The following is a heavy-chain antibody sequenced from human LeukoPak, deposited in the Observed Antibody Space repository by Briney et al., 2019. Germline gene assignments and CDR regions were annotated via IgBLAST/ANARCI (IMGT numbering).Heavy chain of an antibody. CDR3: AKDRAYYDYVWGSYRHTKTFDY. D-gene: IGHD3-16*02. Sequence: GGSLRLSCAASGFTFSSYEMHWVRQAPGRGLEWVAFIRYDGSNKYYADSVKGRFTISRDNSKNTLYLQMNSLRAEDTAVYYCAKDRAYYDYVWGSYRHTKTFDYWGQGTLVTVSS. CDR2: IRYDGSNK. V-gene: IGHV3-30*02. CDR1: GFTFSSYE. J-gene: IGHJ4*02.